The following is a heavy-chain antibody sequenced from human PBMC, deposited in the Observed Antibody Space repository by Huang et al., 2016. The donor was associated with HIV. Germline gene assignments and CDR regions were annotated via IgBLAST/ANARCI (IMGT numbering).Heavy chain of an antibody. CDR3: AIDVFEYLQTYWYFDV. V-gene: IGHV4-61*09. D-gene: IGHD3-10*02. Sequence: QVQLLESGQGLVKPSHTPSFTCTVSGASITTGDYYWSWIRSSAGKGLEWIGHICTSCRTIYNPSPQSRVTVSVNTSKNQFALKLDSVTPADTAVYYCAIDVFEYLQTYWYFDVLGRGTLVTVSS. CDR2: ICTSCRT. CDR1: GASITTGDYY. J-gene: IGHJ2*01.